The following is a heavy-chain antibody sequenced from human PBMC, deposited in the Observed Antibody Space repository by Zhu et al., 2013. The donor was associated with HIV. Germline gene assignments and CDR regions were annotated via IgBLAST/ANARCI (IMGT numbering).Heavy chain of an antibody. Sequence: QVQLQESGPGLVKPSETLSLTCDVSGYSITSDYYCAWIRQTPEKGLEWIGSVYRSGSRYFNPSLGNRATISLDTSKNQFSLRLSSVTATDTAVYYCARVPRRRQLPDYWGQGTLVTVSS. CDR3: ARVPRRRQLPDY. V-gene: IGHV4-38-2*01. CDR2: VYRSGSR. J-gene: IGHJ4*02. CDR1: GYSITSDYY. D-gene: IGHD1-26*01.